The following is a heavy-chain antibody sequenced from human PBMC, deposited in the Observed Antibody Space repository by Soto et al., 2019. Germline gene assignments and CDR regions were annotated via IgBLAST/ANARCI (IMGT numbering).Heavy chain of an antibody. J-gene: IGHJ5*02. D-gene: IGHD3-3*01. V-gene: IGHV4-39*01. CDR1: GGSINSSSYS. CDR3: ARMGDFWSGPGELDP. CDR2: VYYNGFT. Sequence: QLQLRESVPGLVKPSETLSLTCTVAGGSINSSSYSWAWNRQSPGKGLEWIGSVYYNGFTYYNPSLKSRVTISVDTSKNQFSLKLTSVTAADTAVYYCARMGDFWSGPGELDPWGQGTLVTVSS.